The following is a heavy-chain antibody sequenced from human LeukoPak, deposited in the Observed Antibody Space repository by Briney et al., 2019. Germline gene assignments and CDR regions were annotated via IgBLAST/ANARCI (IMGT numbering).Heavy chain of an antibody. CDR2: INHSGTT. CDR3: ARSAPHYGSGRPHYYYYYMDV. CDR1: GGSFSGYY. J-gene: IGHJ6*03. Sequence: SETLSLTCAVYGGSFSGYYWSWIRQPPGKALEWIGEINHSGTTNYNPSLKSRVTISLDTSKNQFSLRLSSVTAADTAVYYCARSAPHYGSGRPHYYYYYMDVWGKGTTVTISS. D-gene: IGHD3-10*01. V-gene: IGHV4-34*01.